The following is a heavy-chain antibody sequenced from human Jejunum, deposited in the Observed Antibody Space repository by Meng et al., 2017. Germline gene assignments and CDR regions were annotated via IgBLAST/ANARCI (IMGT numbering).Heavy chain of an antibody. J-gene: IGHJ4*02. CDR2: IHPGDSDT. D-gene: IGHD3-22*01. V-gene: IGHV5-51*01. Sequence: GESLKISCQGSGYKFNTYWIGWVRQMPGKGLEWMGIIHPGDSDTQYSPSFQGQVTISADKSITTVYLQWSSLKASDSAIYYCAGRARDTGFYDSSGFGWGQGTLVTVSS. CDR1: GYKFNTYW. CDR3: AGRARDTGFYDSSGFG.